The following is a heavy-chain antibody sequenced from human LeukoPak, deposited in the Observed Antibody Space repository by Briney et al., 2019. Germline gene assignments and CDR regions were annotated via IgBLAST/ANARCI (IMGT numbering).Heavy chain of an antibody. CDR3: AKDEVATVGYCTSTTYQGLDY. V-gene: IGHV3-9*01. D-gene: IGHD2-2*01. CDR1: VFTFDDYA. J-gene: IGHJ4*02. CDR2: ISLRIGSI. Sequence: GGSLRLSCAASVFTFDDYAMHCVRQAPGKGLEWVSGISLRIGSIVYAESVKGRFTISRDHAKNSLYLKMNSLRPEDTALYYCAKDEVATVGYCTSTTYQGLDYWGQGTLVTVSS.